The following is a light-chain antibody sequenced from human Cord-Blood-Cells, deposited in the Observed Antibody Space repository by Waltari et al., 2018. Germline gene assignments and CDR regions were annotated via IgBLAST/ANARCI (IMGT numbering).Light chain of an antibody. CDR3: AAWDDSLNGRV. J-gene: IGLJ3*02. Sequence: QSVLTQPPSASGTPGQRVTISCSGSSSNIASNHVNWYQQLPGTAPKLLIYSNNQRPSWVPDRFSGSKSGTSASLAISGLQSEDEADYYCAAWDDSLNGRVFGGGTKLTVL. CDR1: SSNIASNH. V-gene: IGLV1-44*01. CDR2: SNN.